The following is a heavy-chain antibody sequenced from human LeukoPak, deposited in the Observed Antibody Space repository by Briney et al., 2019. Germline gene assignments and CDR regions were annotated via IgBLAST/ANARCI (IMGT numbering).Heavy chain of an antibody. Sequence: GSLRLSCAASGFTFNDYWMTWVRQPPGKGLEWIGEINHSGITNYSPSLQSRVTISVDTSKNQFSLNLTSVTAADTAVYYCARGQRRLPMLRGVGPQIWFDPWGQGTLVTVSS. D-gene: IGHD3-10*01. J-gene: IGHJ5*02. V-gene: IGHV4-34*01. CDR2: INHSGIT. CDR3: ARGQRRLPMLRGVGPQIWFDP. CDR1: GFTFNDYW.